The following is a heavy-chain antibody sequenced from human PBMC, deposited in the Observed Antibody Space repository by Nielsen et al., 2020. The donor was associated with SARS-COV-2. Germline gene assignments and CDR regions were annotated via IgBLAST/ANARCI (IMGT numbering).Heavy chain of an antibody. Sequence: SETLSLTCAVSGGSISSSNWWSWVRPPPGKGLEWIGEIYHSGSTNYNPSLKSRVTISVDKSKNRFSLKLSSVTAADTAVYYCASSRGDYRGFDYWGQGTLVTVSS. J-gene: IGHJ4*02. CDR2: IYHSGST. CDR3: ASSRGDYRGFDY. CDR1: GGSISSSNW. D-gene: IGHD4-17*01. V-gene: IGHV4-4*02.